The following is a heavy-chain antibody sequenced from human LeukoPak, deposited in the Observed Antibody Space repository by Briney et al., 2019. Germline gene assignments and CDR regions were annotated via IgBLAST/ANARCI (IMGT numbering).Heavy chain of an antibody. Sequence: GGSLRLSCAASGFTVISSYMSWVRQAPGKGLEWVSIIYSGGSTYYADSVKGRFTISRDNSKNTLYLQMNSLRADDTAVYYCAGANFDYWGQGTLVTVSS. CDR2: IYSGGST. CDR3: AGANFDY. CDR1: GFTVISSY. J-gene: IGHJ4*02. V-gene: IGHV3-53*01.